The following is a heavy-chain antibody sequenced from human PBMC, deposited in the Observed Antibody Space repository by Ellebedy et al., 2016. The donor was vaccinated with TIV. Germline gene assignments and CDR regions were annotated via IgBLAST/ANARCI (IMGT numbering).Heavy chain of an antibody. Sequence: MPGGSLRLSCAVFGGSFNDYFWTWIRQPPGKGLEWIGEVNHSGNTNYNPSLKSRVTISVDTSKNQFSLKLTSVTAADTAVYYCARGEMTSMTSFDYWGQGTLVTVSS. CDR3: ARGEMTSMTSFDY. D-gene: IGHD2-21*02. J-gene: IGHJ4*02. CDR2: VNHSGNT. V-gene: IGHV4-34*01. CDR1: GGSFNDYF.